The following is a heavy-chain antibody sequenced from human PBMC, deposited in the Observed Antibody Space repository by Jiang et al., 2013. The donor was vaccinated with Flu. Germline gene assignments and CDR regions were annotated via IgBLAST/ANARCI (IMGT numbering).Heavy chain of an antibody. J-gene: IGHJ4*02. D-gene: IGHD6-19*01. CDR3: AGRRGAVAGTDY. CDR1: GGSLSSVTYY. CDR2: LYYSGNT. Sequence: SGPGLVKPSETLSLSCTVSGGSLSSVTYYWGWIRQPPGKGLEWIGSLYYSGNTYYNPSLKSRVTISVDTSKNQFSLKLTSVTAADTAIYYCAGRRGAVAGTDYWGQGTLVTVSS. V-gene: IGHV4-39*01.